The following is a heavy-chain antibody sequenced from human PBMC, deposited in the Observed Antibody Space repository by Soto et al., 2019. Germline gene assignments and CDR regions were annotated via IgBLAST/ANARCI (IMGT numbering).Heavy chain of an antibody. CDR1: GGSISSSSYY. CDR2: IYYSGST. V-gene: IGHV4-39*01. CDR3: ARRNLYDSSGYLYFDY. D-gene: IGHD3-22*01. J-gene: IGHJ4*02. Sequence: SETLSLTCTVSGGSISSSSYYWGWIRQPPGKGLEWIGSIYYSGSTYYNPSLKSRVTISVDTSKNQFSLKLSSVTAADTAVYYCARRNLYDSSGYLYFDYWGQGTLVTVS.